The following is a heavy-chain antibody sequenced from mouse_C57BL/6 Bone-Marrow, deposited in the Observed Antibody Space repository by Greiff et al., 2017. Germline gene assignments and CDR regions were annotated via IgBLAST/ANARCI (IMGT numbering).Heavy chain of an antibody. CDR2: ISSGGSYT. CDR3: ARSPLYYSGSSPYCDY. D-gene: IGHD1-1*01. V-gene: IGHV5-6*01. J-gene: IGHJ2*01. Sequence: EVQVVESGGDLVKPGGSLKLSCAASGFTFSSYGMSWVRQTPDKRLAWVATISSGGSYTYYPDSVKGRFTISRDNAKNTLYLQMSSLKSEDTAMYYCARSPLYYSGSSPYCDYWGQGTTLTVSS. CDR1: GFTFSSYG.